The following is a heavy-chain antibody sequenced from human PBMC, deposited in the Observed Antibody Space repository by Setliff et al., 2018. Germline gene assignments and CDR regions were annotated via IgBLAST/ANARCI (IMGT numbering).Heavy chain of an antibody. CDR2: IDWDDAK. Sequence: SGPTLVNPTQTLTLTCAFSGFSLTASGMCVTWIRQPPGKTLEWLARIDWDDAKYYRTSLKTRLTISKDTSKNQVVLTMTNMDPEDTAVYYCATGMYMLISGNWGQGSLVTVSS. D-gene: IGHD5-12*01. CDR1: GFSLTASGMC. V-gene: IGHV2-70*08. J-gene: IGHJ1*01. CDR3: ATGMYMLISGN.